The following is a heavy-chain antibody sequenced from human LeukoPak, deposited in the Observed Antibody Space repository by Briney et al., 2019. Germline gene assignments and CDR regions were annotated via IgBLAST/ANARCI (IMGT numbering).Heavy chain of an antibody. CDR1: GYTFTDYD. J-gene: IGHJ5*02. Sequence: ASVKVSCKASGYTFTDYDINRVRQAPGQGLEWMGWINPNTGNTGFAQKFQGRVTLTRDTSINTAYMEVSRLRPEDTAVYYCARPPRTTGWYLSCFDPWGQGTLVTVSS. V-gene: IGHV1-8*01. CDR2: INPNTGNT. CDR3: ARPPRTTGWYLSCFDP. D-gene: IGHD6-19*01.